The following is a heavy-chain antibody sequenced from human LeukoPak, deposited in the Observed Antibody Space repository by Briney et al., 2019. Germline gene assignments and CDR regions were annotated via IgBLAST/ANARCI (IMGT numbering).Heavy chain of an antibody. CDR3: ARTTMVRGTYYMDV. V-gene: IGHV4-59*01. J-gene: IGHJ6*03. CDR1: GGSISSYY. Sequence: PSETLSLICTVSGGSISSYYWSWIRQPPGKGLEWIGYIYYSGYTNYNPSLKSRVTISVDTSKNQFSLKLSSVTAADTAVYYCARTTMVRGTYYMDVWGKGTTVTISS. CDR2: IYYSGYT. D-gene: IGHD3-10*01.